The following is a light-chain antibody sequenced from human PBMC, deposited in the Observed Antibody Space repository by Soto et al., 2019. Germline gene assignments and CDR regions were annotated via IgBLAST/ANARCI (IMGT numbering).Light chain of an antibody. CDR2: ETS. J-gene: IGKJ1*01. CDR1: QNIRSY. Sequence: DVQMTQSPSSLSASVGERVTITCRASQNIRSYLSWYQQKPGKAPKLLIFETSTLQSGVPSRFTGAGSGTDFTLTISSLQPEDFATYYCQESFYAPPTVGQGTKVEI. CDR3: QESFYAPPT. V-gene: IGKV1-39*01.